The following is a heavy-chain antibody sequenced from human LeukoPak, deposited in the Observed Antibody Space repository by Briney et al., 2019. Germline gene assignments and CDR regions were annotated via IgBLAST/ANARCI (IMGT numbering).Heavy chain of an antibody. J-gene: IGHJ4*02. Sequence: PGGSLRLSCAASGFTFSSYAMSWVRQAPGKGLEWVSSISSSSSYIYYADSVKGRFTISRDNAKNSLYLQMNSLRAEDTAVYYCAREEYSSSWYYFDYWGQGTLVTVSS. CDR3: AREEYSSSWYYFDY. CDR1: GFTFSSYA. V-gene: IGHV3-21*01. D-gene: IGHD6-13*01. CDR2: ISSSSSYI.